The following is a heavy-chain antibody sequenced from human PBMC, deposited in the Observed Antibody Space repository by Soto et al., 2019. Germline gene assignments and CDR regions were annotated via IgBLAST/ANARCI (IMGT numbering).Heavy chain of an antibody. D-gene: IGHD5-12*01. CDR3: ARDRGYSGYDFDY. CDR1: GGSISSGGYY. CDR2: IYYSGST. Sequence: LSLTCTVSGGSISSGGYYWSWIRQHPGKGLEWIGYIYYSGSTYYNPSLKSRVTISVDTSKNQFSLKLSSVTAADTAVYYCARDRGYSGYDFDYWGQGTLVTVSS. J-gene: IGHJ4*02. V-gene: IGHV4-31*03.